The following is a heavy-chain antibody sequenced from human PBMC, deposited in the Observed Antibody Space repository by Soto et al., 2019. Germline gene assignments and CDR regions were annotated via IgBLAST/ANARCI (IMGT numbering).Heavy chain of an antibody. Sequence: QVQLVESGGGVVQPGRSLRLSCAASGFTFSSYGMHWVRQAPGKGLEWVAVISYDGSNKYYADSVKGRFTISRDNSKNTLYLKMSSLRAEDTAVYYCAKDHYDDYYYGMDVWGQGTTVTVSS. CDR2: ISYDGSNK. CDR1: GFTFSSYG. V-gene: IGHV3-30*18. D-gene: IGHD5-12*01. CDR3: AKDHYDDYYYGMDV. J-gene: IGHJ6*02.